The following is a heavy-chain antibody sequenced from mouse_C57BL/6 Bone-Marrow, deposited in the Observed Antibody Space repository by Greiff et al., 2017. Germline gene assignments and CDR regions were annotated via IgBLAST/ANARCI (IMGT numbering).Heavy chain of an antibody. V-gene: IGHV1-59*01. Sequence: VQLQQPGAELVRPGTSVKLSFKASGYTFTSYWMHWVKQRPGQGLEWIRVIDPSDSYTNYNQKFKGKATLTVDTSSSTAYMQLSSLTSEDSAVYYCARSYYYGSSLDYWGQGTTLTVSS. D-gene: IGHD1-1*01. CDR3: ARSYYYGSSLDY. CDR2: IDPSDSYT. J-gene: IGHJ2*01. CDR1: GYTFTSYW.